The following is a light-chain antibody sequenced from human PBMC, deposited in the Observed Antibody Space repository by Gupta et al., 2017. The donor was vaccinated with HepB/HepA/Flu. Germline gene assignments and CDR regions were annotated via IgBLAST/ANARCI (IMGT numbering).Light chain of an antibody. CDR3: QQYNNGPPWT. CDR2: GAS. J-gene: IGKJ1*01. CDR1: QSVSSN. V-gene: IGKV3-15*01. Sequence: EIVMPQSPAPLSVSPGERATLSCRASQSVSSNLAWYQQKPGQAPRLLIYGASTRATGTPARFSGSGSGTEFTLTISSLQSEDFAIYYCQQYNNGPPWTFGQGTKVEIK.